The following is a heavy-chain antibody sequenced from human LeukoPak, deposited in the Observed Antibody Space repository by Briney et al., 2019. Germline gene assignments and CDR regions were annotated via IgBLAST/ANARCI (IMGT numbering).Heavy chain of an antibody. J-gene: IGHJ4*02. Sequence: GGSLRLSCEASGFTFSSYAMHWVRQAPGKGLEWVAVISYDGSNKYYADSVKGRFTISRDNSKNTLYLQMNSLRVEDTAVYYCARDRHIAAAGYYFDYWGQGTLVTVSS. D-gene: IGHD6-25*01. CDR1: GFTFSSYA. CDR2: ISYDGSNK. V-gene: IGHV3-30-3*01. CDR3: ARDRHIAAAGYYFDY.